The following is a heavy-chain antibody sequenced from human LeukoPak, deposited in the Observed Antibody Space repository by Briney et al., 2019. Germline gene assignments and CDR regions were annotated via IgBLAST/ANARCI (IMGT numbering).Heavy chain of an antibody. V-gene: IGHV4-39*01. D-gene: IGHD4/OR15-4a*01. Sequence: SETLSLTCTVSGGSISSSSYYWGWIRQPPGKGLEWIGSIYYSGSTYYNPSLKSRVTISVDTSKNQFSLKLSSVTAADTAVYYCARLSGGTLRWFDPWGQGTLVTASS. J-gene: IGHJ5*02. CDR1: GGSISSSSYY. CDR3: ARLSGGTLRWFDP. CDR2: IYYSGST.